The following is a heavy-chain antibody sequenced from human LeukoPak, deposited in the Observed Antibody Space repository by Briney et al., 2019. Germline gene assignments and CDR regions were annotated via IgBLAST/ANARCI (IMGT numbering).Heavy chain of an antibody. CDR3: ARDPGGKYYFDY. J-gene: IGHJ4*02. CDR2: IYSGGST. D-gene: IGHD6-25*01. CDR1: GFTVSSNY. Sequence: PGGSLRLSCAASGFTVSSNYMSWVRQAPGKGLEWVSVIYSGGSTYYADSVKGRFIISRDNSKNTLYLQMNSLRAEDTAVYYCARDPGGKYYFDYWGQGTLVTVSS. V-gene: IGHV3-53*01.